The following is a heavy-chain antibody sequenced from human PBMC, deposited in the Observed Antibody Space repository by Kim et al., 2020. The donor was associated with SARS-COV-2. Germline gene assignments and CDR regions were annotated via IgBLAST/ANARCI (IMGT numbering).Heavy chain of an antibody. D-gene: IGHD4-17*01. CDR1: GFTFSSYG. CDR3: AREEGVTNPFDY. CDR2: IWYDGSNK. V-gene: IGHV3-33*01. Sequence: GGSLRLSCAASGFTFSSYGMHWVRQAPGKGLEWVAVIWYDGSNKYYADSVKGRFTISRDNSKNTLYLQMNSLRAEDTAVYYCAREEGVTNPFDYWGQGTLVTVSS. J-gene: IGHJ4*02.